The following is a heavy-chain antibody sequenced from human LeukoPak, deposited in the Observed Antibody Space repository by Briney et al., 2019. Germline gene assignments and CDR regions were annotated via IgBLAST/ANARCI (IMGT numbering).Heavy chain of an antibody. V-gene: IGHV3-21*01. D-gene: IGHD3-22*01. CDR2: ISSSSSYI. Sequence: PGGSLRLSCAASGFTFNNYSMNWVRQAPGKGLEWVSSISSSSSYIYYADSVKGRFTISRDNAKNSLYLQMNSLRAEDTAVYYCARESLHISAYDSSGYYFDYWGQGTLVTVSS. J-gene: IGHJ4*02. CDR3: ARESLHISAYDSSGYYFDY. CDR1: GFTFNNYS.